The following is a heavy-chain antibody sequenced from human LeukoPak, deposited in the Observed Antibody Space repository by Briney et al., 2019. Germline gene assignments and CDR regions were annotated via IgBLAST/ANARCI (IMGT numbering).Heavy chain of an antibody. Sequence: SETLSLTCTVSGGSISSGSYYWSWIRQPAGKGLEWIGRIYTSGSTNYNPSLKSRVTISVDTSKNQFSLKLSSVTAADTAVYYCARGGRFGEGVDYWGQGTLVTVSS. CDR1: GGSISSGSYY. CDR3: ARGGRFGEGVDY. V-gene: IGHV4-61*02. D-gene: IGHD3-10*01. J-gene: IGHJ4*02. CDR2: IYTSGST.